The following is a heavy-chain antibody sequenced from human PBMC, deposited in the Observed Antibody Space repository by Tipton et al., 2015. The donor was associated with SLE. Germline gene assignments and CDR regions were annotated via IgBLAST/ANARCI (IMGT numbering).Heavy chain of an antibody. Sequence: SLRLSCAGSGFTFSTYDMSWVRQAPGKGLEWVSAISGSGRRTHYADSVEGRFTISRANSENMLFLQMNSLRAEDTAVYYCAKDYRNTMILGQVIGEVFDCWGQGTLVTVSS. CDR1: GFTFSTYD. CDR3: AKDYRNTMILGQVIGEVFDC. CDR2: ISGSGRRT. J-gene: IGHJ4*02. V-gene: IGHV3-23*01. D-gene: IGHD3-10*01.